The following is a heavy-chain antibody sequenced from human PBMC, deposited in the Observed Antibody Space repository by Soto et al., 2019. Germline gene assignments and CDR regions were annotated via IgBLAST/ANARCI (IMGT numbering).Heavy chain of an antibody. J-gene: IGHJ6*02. CDR1: GGSISSYY. Sequence: QVPLQESGPGLVKPSETLSLSCTVSGGSISSYYWSWIRQTPGKGLEWIGYVHDSWGPNYNPSLKSRVAISLDTSKSQFSRKLTSVTATDTAVYYCARQGVGALHGLVDVWGQGTTVTVSS. CDR2: VHDSWGP. CDR3: ARQGVGALHGLVDV. D-gene: IGHD1-26*01. V-gene: IGHV4-59*08.